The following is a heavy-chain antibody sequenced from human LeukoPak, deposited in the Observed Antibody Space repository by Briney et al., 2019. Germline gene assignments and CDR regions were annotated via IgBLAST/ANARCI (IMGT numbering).Heavy chain of an antibody. J-gene: IGHJ3*02. V-gene: IGHV3-48*02. CDR2: ISNSGASI. CDR3: ARVGNEYTYGYTAFDI. D-gene: IGHD5-18*01. Sequence: GGSLRLSCAASGFAFRNYNMNWVRQAPGKGLEWVSHISNSGASIYYADSLRGRFTISKDNAKNSLYLQINSLRDEDTAVYYCARVGNEYTYGYTAFDIWGQGTMVFISS. CDR1: GFAFRNYN.